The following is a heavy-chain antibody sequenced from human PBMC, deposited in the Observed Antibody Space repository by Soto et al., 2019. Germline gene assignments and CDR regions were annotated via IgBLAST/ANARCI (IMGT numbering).Heavy chain of an antibody. CDR2: IWYDGSNK. D-gene: IGHD6-13*01. J-gene: IGHJ4*02. CDR1: GFTFSSYG. V-gene: IGHV3-33*01. Sequence: QVQLVESGGGVVQPGRSLRLSCAASGFTFSSYGMHWVRQAPGKGLEWVAVIWYDGSNKYYADSVKGRITISRDNSKNTLYLQTNSLRAEDTAGYYSARETDSSSWYLSMHYWGQGTQVTVSS. CDR3: ARETDSSSWYLSMHY.